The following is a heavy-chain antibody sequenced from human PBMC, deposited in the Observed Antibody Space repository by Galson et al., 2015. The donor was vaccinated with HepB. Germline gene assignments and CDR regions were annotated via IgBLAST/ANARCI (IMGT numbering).Heavy chain of an antibody. CDR1: GFTVSSNY. CDR2: IYSGGST. V-gene: IGHV3-66*01. Sequence: SLRLSCAASGFTVSSNYMSWVRQAPGKGLEWVSVIYSGGSTYYADSVKGRFTISRDNSKNTLYLQMNSLRAEDTAVYYCARDGYSSSWYVRHFDLWGRGTLVTVSS. J-gene: IGHJ2*01. D-gene: IGHD6-13*01. CDR3: ARDGYSSSWYVRHFDL.